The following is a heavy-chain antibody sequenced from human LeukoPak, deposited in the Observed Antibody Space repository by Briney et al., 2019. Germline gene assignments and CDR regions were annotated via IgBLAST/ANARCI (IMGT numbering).Heavy chain of an antibody. J-gene: IGHJ5*02. D-gene: IGHD6-13*01. CDR1: GFTFSDYY. Sequence: GGSLRLSCAASGFTFSDYYMSWIRQAPGKGLEWVSYISSSGSTIYYADSVKGRFTISRDNARNSLYLQMISLRAEDTAVYYCARDSTPSDSSSWYFDPWGQGTLVTVSS. CDR3: ARDSTPSDSSSWYFDP. CDR2: ISSSGSTI. V-gene: IGHV3-11*01.